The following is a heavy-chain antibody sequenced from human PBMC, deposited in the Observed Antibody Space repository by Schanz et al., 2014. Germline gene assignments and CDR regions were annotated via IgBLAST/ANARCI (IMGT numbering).Heavy chain of an antibody. J-gene: IGHJ4*02. CDR2: IWYDENNK. CDR3: ARANYRRKINFDY. D-gene: IGHD3-10*01. V-gene: IGHV3-33*01. CDR1: GFTFSSYG. Sequence: QVQLAESGGRVVQFGRSLRLSCVASGFTFSSYGMHWVRQAPGKGLEWVAVIWYDENNKYYADSVKGRFTMSRDNSKNTLYLQMNSLRAEDTAVYYCARANYRRKINFDYWGRGSLVTVSS.